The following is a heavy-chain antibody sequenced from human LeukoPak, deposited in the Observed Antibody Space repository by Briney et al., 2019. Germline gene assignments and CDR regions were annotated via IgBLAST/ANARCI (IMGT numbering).Heavy chain of an antibody. Sequence: PSETLSLTCTVSGGSISSYYWSWIRQPPGKGLEWIGYIYYSGSTNYNPSLKSRVTISVDTSKNQFSLKLSSVTAADTAVYYCARDALSLLDYSHWAPFDPWGQGTLVTVSS. CDR3: ARDALSLLDYSHWAPFDP. J-gene: IGHJ5*02. V-gene: IGHV4-59*12. CDR2: IYYSGST. D-gene: IGHD4-11*01. CDR1: GGSISSYY.